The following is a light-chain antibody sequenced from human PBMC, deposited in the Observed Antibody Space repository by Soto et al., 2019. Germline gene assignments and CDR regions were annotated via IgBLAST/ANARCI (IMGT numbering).Light chain of an antibody. CDR2: SNH. Sequence: QSVLTQPPSASGTPGQRVTMSCSGSSANIGSNPVNWYQQLPGTAPKLLIYSNHQRPSGVPDRFSGSKSGTSASLDISGLQSEDEADYYCATWDDSLNGFYVFGTGTQLTVL. CDR1: SANIGSNP. V-gene: IGLV1-44*01. J-gene: IGLJ1*01. CDR3: ATWDDSLNGFYV.